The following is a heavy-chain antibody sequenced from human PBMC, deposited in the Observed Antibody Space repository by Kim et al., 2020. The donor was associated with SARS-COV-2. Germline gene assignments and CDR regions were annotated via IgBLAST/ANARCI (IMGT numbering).Heavy chain of an antibody. Sequence: SETLSLTCTVSGGSISSSFYYWGWIRQPPGKGLEWIGTIYYSGTTYYNSSLKSRVTISVDTSTNQFSLKLSSVTAADTAVYYCARHLPANWGPFDFWGQGTLVSVSS. CDR2: IYYSGTT. CDR3: ARHLPANWGPFDF. D-gene: IGHD7-27*01. V-gene: IGHV4-39*01. CDR1: GGSISSSFYY. J-gene: IGHJ4*02.